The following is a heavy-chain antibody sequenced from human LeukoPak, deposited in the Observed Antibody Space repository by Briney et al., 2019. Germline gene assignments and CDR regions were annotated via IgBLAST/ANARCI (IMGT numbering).Heavy chain of an antibody. V-gene: IGHV3-30*18. Sequence: PGGSLRLSCAASGFTFSNYGMHWVRQAPGKGLEWLAFVSYDGNKKYYADSVTGRFTISRDNSKSTLSLQMNSLRPEDTAVYYCANLVRASLIQEEYWGQGTLVIVSS. CDR3: ANLVRASLIQEEY. CDR1: GFTFSNYG. J-gene: IGHJ4*02. CDR2: VSYDGNKK. D-gene: IGHD3-10*01.